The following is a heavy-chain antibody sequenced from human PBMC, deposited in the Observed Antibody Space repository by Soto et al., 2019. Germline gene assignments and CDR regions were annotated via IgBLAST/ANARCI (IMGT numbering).Heavy chain of an antibody. CDR3: AKDTTGWIAVAANFDY. J-gene: IGHJ4*02. V-gene: IGHV3-30*18. Sequence: PGESLKISCAASGFTFSSYGMHWVRQAPGKGLEWVAVISYDGSNKYYADSVKGRFTISRDNSKNTLYLQMNSLRAEDTAVYYCAKDTTGWIAVAANFDYWGQGTLVTVSS. CDR2: ISYDGSNK. D-gene: IGHD6-19*01. CDR1: GFTFSSYG.